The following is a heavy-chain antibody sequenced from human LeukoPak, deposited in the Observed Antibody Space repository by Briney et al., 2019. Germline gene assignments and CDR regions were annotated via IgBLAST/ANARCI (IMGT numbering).Heavy chain of an antibody. CDR1: GYTFTGYY. Sequence: GASVKVPCKASGYTFTGYYMHWVRQAPGQGLEWMGVINPTGSTTTYAKKLQGRVIMTRDTSTNTDYMELSNLRSEDTAVYYCARDNSVGDIAWWFDPWGQGTLVTVSS. D-gene: IGHD3-10*01. CDR2: INPTGSTT. CDR3: ARDNSVGDIAWWFDP. J-gene: IGHJ5*02. V-gene: IGHV1-46*04.